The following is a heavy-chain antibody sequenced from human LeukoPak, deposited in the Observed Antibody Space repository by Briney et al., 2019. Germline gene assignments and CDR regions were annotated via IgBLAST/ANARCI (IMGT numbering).Heavy chain of an antibody. J-gene: IGHJ3*02. D-gene: IGHD5-18*01. Sequence: SVKVSCKASGYTFTSYVINWVRQAPGQGLEWMGGIIPIFATPNYAQNFQGRVTIIADKSTSTAFMVLSSLRSEDTAVYYCARGREQLWSGLGAFDIWGQGTMVTVSS. CDR3: ARGREQLWSGLGAFDI. CDR1: GYTFTSYV. V-gene: IGHV1-69*06. CDR2: IIPIFATP.